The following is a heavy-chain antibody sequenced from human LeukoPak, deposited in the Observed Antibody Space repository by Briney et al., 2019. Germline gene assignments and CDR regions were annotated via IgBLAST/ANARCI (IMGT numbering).Heavy chain of an antibody. J-gene: IGHJ6*03. V-gene: IGHV3-23*01. CDR3: AKSLGVWVRGSEYYYFYMDV. D-gene: IGHD3-10*01. Sequence: QPGGSLRLSCAASGFTFSSYAMSWVRQAPGKGLEWVSGISGSGGTTFYTDSVKGRFTISRDNSKNTLYLQINSLRVEDTAVYYCAKSLGVWVRGSEYYYFYMDVWDKGTTVTISS. CDR1: GFTFSSYA. CDR2: ISGSGGTT.